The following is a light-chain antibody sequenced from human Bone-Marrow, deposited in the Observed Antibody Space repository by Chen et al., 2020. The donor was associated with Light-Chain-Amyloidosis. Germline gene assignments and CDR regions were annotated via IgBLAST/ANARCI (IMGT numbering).Light chain of an antibody. V-gene: IGKV3-20*01. CDR1: QTISSNY. CDR3: QQYGTSPLT. J-gene: IGKJ4*01. Sequence: EIVLPQSPGPLSLSPGEGANLSCRASQTISSNYLTWYQQKFGQAPRLLIYGSSSRATGIPDRVTGSGSGTDFTLTINRLEPEDFAMYYCQQYGTSPLTFGGGTKVEIK. CDR2: GSS.